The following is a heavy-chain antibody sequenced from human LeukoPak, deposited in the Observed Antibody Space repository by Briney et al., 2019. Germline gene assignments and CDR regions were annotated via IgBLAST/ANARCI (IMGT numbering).Heavy chain of an antibody. Sequence: PGGSLRLSCAASGFTFSRYSMDWVRQAPGKGLEWVSYISRSGSTIYYADSVKGRFTISRDNAKNSLYLQMNSLRDEDTAVYYCARDTEHLYFAFDYWGQGTLVTVSS. CDR1: GFTFSRYS. J-gene: IGHJ4*02. CDR2: ISRSGSTI. V-gene: IGHV3-48*02. CDR3: ARDTEHLYFAFDY. D-gene: IGHD2-2*02.